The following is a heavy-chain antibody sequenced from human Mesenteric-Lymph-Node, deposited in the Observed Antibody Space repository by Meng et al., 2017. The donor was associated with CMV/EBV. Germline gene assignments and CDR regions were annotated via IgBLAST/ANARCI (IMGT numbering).Heavy chain of an antibody. CDR1: GDSLKGGHYY. J-gene: IGHJ4*01. CDR2: VFSSGGT. Sequence: SETLSLTCTVTGDSLKGGHYYWNWIRQRPGQGLEWIGFVFSSGGTNYTPSLRSRVSILEDTSNNQISLRLSSMTAADTAVYLCARDPAGEHCRHQSCLYSFGLWGQGISVTVSS. V-gene: IGHV4-61*01. D-gene: IGHD5-18*01. CDR3: ARDPAGEHCRHQSCLYSFGL.